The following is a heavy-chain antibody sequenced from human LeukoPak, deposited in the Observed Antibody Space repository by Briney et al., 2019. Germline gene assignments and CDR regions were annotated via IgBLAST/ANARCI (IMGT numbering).Heavy chain of an antibody. Sequence: GGSLRLSCAASGFTFSSYAMSWVRQAPGKGLEWVPAISGSGGSTYYADSVKGRFTISRDNSKNTLYLQMNSLRAEDTAVYYCAKDLRCRTPGYCNGGSKLPYYYGMDVWGQGTTVAVSS. V-gene: IGHV3-23*01. D-gene: IGHD2-15*01. CDR1: GFTFSSYA. CDR2: ISGSGGST. J-gene: IGHJ6*02. CDR3: AKDLRCRTPGYCNGGSKLPYYYGMDV.